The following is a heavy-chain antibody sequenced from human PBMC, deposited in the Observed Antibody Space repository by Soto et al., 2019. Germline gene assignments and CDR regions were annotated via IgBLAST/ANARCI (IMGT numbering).Heavy chain of an antibody. D-gene: IGHD2-2*01. CDR3: AKDPVPQLLPSWWFDP. V-gene: IGHV3-23*01. CDR1: GFAFGAYA. Sequence: PGGSLGLWRASSGFAFGAYAITWVRQAPGKGLEWVSVISGAGGNTYYADSVKGRFTVSRDNSKKMLYLEMNSLRVEDTAIYYCAKDPVPQLLPSWWFDPWGQGTRVTVSP. CDR2: ISGAGGNT. J-gene: IGHJ5*02.